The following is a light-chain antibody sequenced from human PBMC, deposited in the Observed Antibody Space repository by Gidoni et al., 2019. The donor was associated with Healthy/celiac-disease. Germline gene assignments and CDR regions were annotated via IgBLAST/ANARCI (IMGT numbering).Light chain of an antibody. CDR3: QKYNSAPPVT. Sequence: DIQMTQSPSSLSASVGDRVNITCRASQGISNYLAWYQQKPGKVPKLLIYAPSTLQSGVPSRFSGSGSGTDFTLTISSLQPEDVATYYCQKYNSAPPVTFGGGTKVEIK. J-gene: IGKJ4*01. V-gene: IGKV1-27*01. CDR2: APS. CDR1: QGISNY.